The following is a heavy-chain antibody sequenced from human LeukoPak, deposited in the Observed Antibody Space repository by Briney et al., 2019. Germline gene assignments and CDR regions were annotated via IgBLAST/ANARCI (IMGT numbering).Heavy chain of an antibody. CDR2: INAYNGRT. CDR1: GYTFTSYG. J-gene: IGHJ5*02. D-gene: IGHD3-10*01. CDR3: ARDRGYYGSGSHPSWFDP. V-gene: IGHV1-18*04. Sequence: ASVKVSCKASGYTFTSYGFSWVRQAPAQGLEWMGWINAYNGRTNYAQKLKGRVTMTTDTSTSTAYMELRSLRSDDTAVYYCARDRGYYGSGSHPSWFDPWGQGTLVTVSS.